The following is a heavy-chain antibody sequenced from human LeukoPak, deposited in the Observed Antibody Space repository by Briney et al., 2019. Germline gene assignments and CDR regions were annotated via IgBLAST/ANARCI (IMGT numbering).Heavy chain of an antibody. Sequence: SETLSLTCTVSGGSISSYYWSWIRQPPGKGLKWIGYVYYSGSTNYNPSLKSPVTISVDTSKNQFSLKLSSVTAADTAVYYRARSAPYYMDVWGKGTTVTISS. CDR3: ARSAPYYMDV. CDR2: VYYSGST. J-gene: IGHJ6*03. V-gene: IGHV4-59*01. CDR1: GGSISSYY.